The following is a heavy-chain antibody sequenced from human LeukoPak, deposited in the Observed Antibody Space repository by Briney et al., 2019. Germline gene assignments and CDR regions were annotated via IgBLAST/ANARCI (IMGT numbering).Heavy chain of an antibody. Sequence: PGGSLRLSCAASGFTFSVYGMNWVRQAPRKGLEWVSYISSSSTNIDYADSVKGRFTISRDNAKNSLYLQMSSLRDEDTAVHYCARDRPGSMDVWGQGTTVTVSS. CDR3: ARDRPGSMDV. CDR2: ISSSSTNI. J-gene: IGHJ6*02. CDR1: GFTFSVYG. V-gene: IGHV3-48*02.